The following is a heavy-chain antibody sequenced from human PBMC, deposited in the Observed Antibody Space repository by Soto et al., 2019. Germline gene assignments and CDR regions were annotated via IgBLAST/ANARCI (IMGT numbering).Heavy chain of an antibody. D-gene: IGHD2-21*02. CDR2: MNPNSGNT. J-gene: IGHJ3*02. V-gene: IGHV1-8*01. CDR1: GYTFTNYD. Sequence: ASVKVSCKASGYTFTNYDINWVRQATGQGLEWMGWMNPNSGNTGYAQKLQGRVTMTRNTSMSTASMELSSLRSEDTAVYYCARAVAYCGGDCNSRGYAFDIWGQGPMMTF. CDR3: ARAVAYCGGDCNSRGYAFDI.